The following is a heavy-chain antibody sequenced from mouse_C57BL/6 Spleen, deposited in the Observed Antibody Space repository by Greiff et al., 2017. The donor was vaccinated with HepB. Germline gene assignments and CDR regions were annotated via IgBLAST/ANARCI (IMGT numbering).Heavy chain of an antibody. Sequence: VHVKQSGAELVRPGASVKLSCTASGFNIKDYYMHWVKQRPEQGLEWIGRIDPEDGDTEYAPKFQGKATMTADTSSNTAYLQLSSLTSEDTAVYYCTRIYYDYDGFDYWGQGTTLTVSS. CDR1: GFNIKDYY. J-gene: IGHJ2*01. CDR2: IDPEDGDT. D-gene: IGHD2-4*01. V-gene: IGHV14-1*01. CDR3: TRIYYDYDGFDY.